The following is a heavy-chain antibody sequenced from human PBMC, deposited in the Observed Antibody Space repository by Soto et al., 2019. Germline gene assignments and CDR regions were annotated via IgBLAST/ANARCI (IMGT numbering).Heavy chain of an antibody. CDR1: GYTFTSYY. Sequence: QVQLVQSGAEVKKPGASVKVSCKASGYTFTSYYMHWVRQAPGQGLEWMGIISPSGGSTTYAQKFQGRLRMTRDQSTSNVYMELSSLRSEDRAVYYCARVYCSGGGCYGIDYWGQGTLVTVSS. V-gene: IGHV1-46*01. CDR3: ARVYCSGGGCYGIDY. J-gene: IGHJ4*02. CDR2: ISPSGGST. D-gene: IGHD2-15*01.